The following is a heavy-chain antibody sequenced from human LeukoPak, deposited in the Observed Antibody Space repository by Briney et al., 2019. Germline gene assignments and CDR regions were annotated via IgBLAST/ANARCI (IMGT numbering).Heavy chain of an antibody. J-gene: IGHJ5*02. CDR2: IYYSGST. D-gene: IGHD6-19*01. V-gene: IGHV4-31*03. CDR1: GGSISSGGYY. CDR3: ARDGIAVAGMGA. Sequence: PSETLSLTCTVSGGSISSGGYYWSWIRQHPGKGLEWIGYIYYSGSTYYNPSLKSRVTISVDTSKNQFSLKLSSVTAADTAVYHCARDGIAVAGMGAWGQGTLITVSS.